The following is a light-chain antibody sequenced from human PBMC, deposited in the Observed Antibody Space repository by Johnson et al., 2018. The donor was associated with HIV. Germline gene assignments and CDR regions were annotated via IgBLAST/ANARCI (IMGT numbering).Light chain of an antibody. CDR1: NSNIGNNY. CDR3: GAWDSSLSAYV. V-gene: IGLV1-51*02. CDR2: ENN. Sequence: QSVLTQPPSVSAAPGQKVTISCSGSNSNIGNNYVSWFQQLPGTAPKLLIYENNKRPSGIPDRFSGSKSGPSATLGITGLQTGDEADYYCGAWDSSLSAYVFGTGTKVTVL. J-gene: IGLJ1*01.